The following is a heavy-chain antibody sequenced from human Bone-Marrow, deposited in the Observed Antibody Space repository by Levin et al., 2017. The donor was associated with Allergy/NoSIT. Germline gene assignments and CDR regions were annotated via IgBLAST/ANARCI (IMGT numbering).Heavy chain of an antibody. Sequence: GESLKISCAASGFTVSSNYMSWVRQAPGKGPEWVSVIYSGGSTYYADSVKGRFTISRDISKNTLYLQMNSLRAEDTAVYYCARGWFGELLSHWGQGTLVTVSS. CDR3: ARGWFGELLSH. V-gene: IGHV3-53*01. CDR1: GFTVSSNY. CDR2: IYSGGST. J-gene: IGHJ4*02. D-gene: IGHD3-10*01.